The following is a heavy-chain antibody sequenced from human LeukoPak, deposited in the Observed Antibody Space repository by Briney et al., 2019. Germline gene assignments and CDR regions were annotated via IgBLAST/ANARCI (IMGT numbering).Heavy chain of an antibody. CDR1: GGSISSGGYY. J-gene: IGHJ4*02. D-gene: IGHD1-26*01. CDR3: ARGGFIVGAPA. Sequence: SQTLSLTCTVSGGSISSGGYYWSWIRQPPGKGLEWIGYIYHSGSTYYNPSLKSRVTISVDTSENQFSLKLSSVTAADTAVYYCARGGFIVGAPAWGQGTLVTVSS. CDR2: IYHSGST. V-gene: IGHV4-30-2*01.